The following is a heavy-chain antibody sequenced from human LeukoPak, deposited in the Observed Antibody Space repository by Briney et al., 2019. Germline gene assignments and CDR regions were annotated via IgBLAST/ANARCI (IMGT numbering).Heavy chain of an antibody. D-gene: IGHD3-9*01. V-gene: IGHV5-51*01. CDR1: GYSFTSYW. Sequence: GESLKISCKGSGYSFTSYWIGRVRQMPGKGLEWVGIIYPGDSDTRYSPSFQGQVTISADKSISTAYLQWSSLKASDTAMYYCARSPLRYFDWLLSPSWFDPGGQGTLVTVSS. J-gene: IGHJ5*02. CDR2: IYPGDSDT. CDR3: ARSPLRYFDWLLSPSWFDP.